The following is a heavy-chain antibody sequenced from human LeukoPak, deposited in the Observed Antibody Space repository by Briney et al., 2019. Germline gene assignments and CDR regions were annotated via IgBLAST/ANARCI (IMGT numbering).Heavy chain of an antibody. Sequence: SQTLSLTCTVSGGSISSGSYYWSWIRQPPGKGLEWIGRIYTSGSSNYNPSLKSRVTISVDTSKNQFSLKLSSVTAADTAVYYCARAIRYDSIGYYFSPEEYFQHWGQGTLVTVSS. CDR2: IYTSGSS. CDR3: ARAIRYDSIGYYFSPEEYFQH. J-gene: IGHJ1*01. D-gene: IGHD3-22*01. CDR1: GGSISSGSYY. V-gene: IGHV4-61*02.